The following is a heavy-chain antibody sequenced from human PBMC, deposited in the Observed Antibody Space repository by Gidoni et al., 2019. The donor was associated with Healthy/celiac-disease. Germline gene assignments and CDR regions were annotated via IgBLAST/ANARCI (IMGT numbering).Heavy chain of an antibody. CDR2: ISGSGGST. V-gene: IGHV3-23*01. CDR3: AKDLIPVWWLRDDAFDI. J-gene: IGHJ3*02. Sequence: EVQLLESGGGLVQPGGSLRLSCAASGFPFSIYAMSWVRQAPGKGLEWVSAISGSGGSTYYADSVKGRFTISRDNSKNTLYLQMNSLRAEDTAVYYCAKDLIPVWWLRDDAFDIWGQGTMVTVSS. D-gene: IGHD5-12*01. CDR1: GFPFSIYA.